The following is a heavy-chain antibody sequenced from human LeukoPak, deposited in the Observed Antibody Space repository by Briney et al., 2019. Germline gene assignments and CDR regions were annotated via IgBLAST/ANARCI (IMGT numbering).Heavy chain of an antibody. CDR2: IRYDGSNK. CDR1: GFTFSSYG. J-gene: IGHJ5*02. D-gene: IGHD3-22*01. CDR3: AKDSLDMIVPTGWFDR. Sequence: GGSLGLSCAASGFTFSSYGMHWVRQAPGKGLEWVAFIRYDGSNKYYADSVKGRFTISRDNSKNTLYLQMNSLRAEDTAVYYCAKDSLDMIVPTGWFDRWGQGTLVTVSS. V-gene: IGHV3-30*02.